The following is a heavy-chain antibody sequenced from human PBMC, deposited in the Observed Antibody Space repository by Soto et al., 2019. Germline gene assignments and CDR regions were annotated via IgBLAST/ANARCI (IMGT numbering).Heavy chain of an antibody. CDR1: GFTFSYYY. CDR2: ISSSSSYT. V-gene: IGHV3-11*06. Sequence: GGSLRLSCAASGFTFSYYYMIWIRQAPGKGLEWVSYISSSSSYTNYADSVKGRFTISRDNAKNSLYLQMNSLRAEDTAVYYCARDIVVVPAAIPQTDYYYYGMDVWGQGTTVTVSS. CDR3: ARDIVVVPAAIPQTDYYYYGMDV. J-gene: IGHJ6*02. D-gene: IGHD2-2*02.